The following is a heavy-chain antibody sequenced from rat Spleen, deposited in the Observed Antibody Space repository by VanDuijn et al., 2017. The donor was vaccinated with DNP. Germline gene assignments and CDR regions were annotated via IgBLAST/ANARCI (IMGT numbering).Heavy chain of an antibody. J-gene: IGHJ3*01. CDR1: GFTFSDYN. V-gene: IGHV5-7*01. CDR2: ISYDGRST. Sequence: EVQLVESGGGLVQPGRSLKLSCADLGFTFSDYNMAWVRQAPKKGLEWVATISYDGRSTDYRDSVKGRFTVSRDNAKSTLYLQMDSLRSEDTATYYCAAHYGGYGYWGQGTLVTVSS. CDR3: AAHYGGYGY. D-gene: IGHD1-3*01.